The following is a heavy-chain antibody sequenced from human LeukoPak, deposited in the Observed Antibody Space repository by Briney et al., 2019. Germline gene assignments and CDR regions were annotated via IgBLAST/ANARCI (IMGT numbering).Heavy chain of an antibody. V-gene: IGHV1-18*01. CDR2: INPNSGGT. CDR3: ASGLYRGRVIAAAGTYYYYYMDV. CDR1: GYTFTSYD. Sequence: GASVKVSCKASGYTFTSYDINWVRQAPGQGLEWMGWINPNSGGTNYAQKLQGRVTMTTDTSTSTAYMELRSLRSDDTAVYYCASGLYRGRVIAAAGTYYYYYMDVWGKGTTVTVSS. D-gene: IGHD6-13*01. J-gene: IGHJ6*03.